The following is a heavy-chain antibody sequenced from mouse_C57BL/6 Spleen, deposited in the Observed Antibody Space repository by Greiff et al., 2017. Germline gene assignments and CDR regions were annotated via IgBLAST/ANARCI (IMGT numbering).Heavy chain of an antibody. CDR2: IWSGGST. CDR1: GFSLTSYG. V-gene: IGHV2-2*01. CDR3: ARREIYYYGSSYVDYYAMDY. D-gene: IGHD1-1*01. Sequence: VQLQQSGPGLVQPSQSLSITCTVSGFSLTSYGVHWVRQSPGKGLEWLGVIWSGGSTDYNAAFISRLSISKDNSKSQVFFKMNSLQADDTAIYYCARREIYYYGSSYVDYYAMDYWGQGTSVTVSS. J-gene: IGHJ4*01.